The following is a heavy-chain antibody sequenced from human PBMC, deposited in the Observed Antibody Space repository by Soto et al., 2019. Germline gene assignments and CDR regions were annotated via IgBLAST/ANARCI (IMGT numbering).Heavy chain of an antibody. J-gene: IGHJ4*02. D-gene: IGHD6-6*01. CDR2: IYYSGST. Sequence: QVQLQESGPGLVKPSQTLSLTCTVSGGSISSGGYYWSWIRQHPGKGLEWIGYIYYSGSTYYNPSLKSRVTISVDTSKNQFSLKLSSVTATDTAVYYCARLIAAPYYFDYWGQGTLVTVSS. CDR1: GGSISSGGYY. CDR3: ARLIAAPYYFDY. V-gene: IGHV4-31*03.